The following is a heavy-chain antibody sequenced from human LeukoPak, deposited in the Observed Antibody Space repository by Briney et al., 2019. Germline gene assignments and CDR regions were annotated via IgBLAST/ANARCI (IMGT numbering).Heavy chain of an antibody. D-gene: IGHD6-19*01. V-gene: IGHV3-53*04. J-gene: IGHJ2*01. Sequence: GGSLRLSCAASGFTVNNNYMSWVRQAPGKGLEWVSVIYSDGSTHYADSVKGRSTISRHNSKNTLFLQVNSLRAEDTAMYYCAREGMQWPGYFDLWGRGTLVTVSS. CDR2: IYSDGST. CDR3: AREGMQWPGYFDL. CDR1: GFTVNNNY.